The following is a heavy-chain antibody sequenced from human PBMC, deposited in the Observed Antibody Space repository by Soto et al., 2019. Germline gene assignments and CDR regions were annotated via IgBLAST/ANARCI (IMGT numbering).Heavy chain of an antibody. J-gene: IGHJ6*03. CDR3: AREGSRFLVDV. CDR2: INYSGST. CDR1: GGSISGHY. Sequence: QVQLQQWGAGLLKPSETLSLTCAVYGGSISGHYWTWIRQPPGKGLEWIGEINYSGSTNYNPSLKSRVTISVDTSKNQFSLKLSSVTAADTAVFYCAREGSRFLVDVWGKGTTVTV. V-gene: IGHV4-34*01. D-gene: IGHD3-3*01.